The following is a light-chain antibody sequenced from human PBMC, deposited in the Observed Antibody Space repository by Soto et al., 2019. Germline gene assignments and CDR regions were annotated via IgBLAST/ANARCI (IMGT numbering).Light chain of an antibody. CDR1: ESIYSW. J-gene: IGKJ1*01. V-gene: IGKV1-5*03. CDR2: KTS. Sequence: IQMTQSPSTLSASVGDTVTITCRASESIYSWLAWYKQIPGKAPQLLIYKTSVLQGGVPSRFSGSGSGADYTLTISSLQPDDFATYFYHEYNTTSRTFGQGTMVENK. CDR3: HEYNTTSRT.